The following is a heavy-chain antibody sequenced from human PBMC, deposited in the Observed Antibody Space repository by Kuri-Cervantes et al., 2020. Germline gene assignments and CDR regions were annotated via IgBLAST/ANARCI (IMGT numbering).Heavy chain of an antibody. CDR2: IRSSGSTI. D-gene: IGHD2-21*02. CDR1: GFTFSSCW. V-gene: IGHV3-11*01. J-gene: IGHJ5*02. CDR3: ARVPGDQESNWFDP. Sequence: GGSLRLPFAASGFTFSSCWMRWIRQAPGKGLEWVSYIRSSGSTIYYADTVKGRFTISRDDAKNSLYLQMNSLRAEDTAVYYCARVPGDQESNWFDPWGQGTLVTVSS.